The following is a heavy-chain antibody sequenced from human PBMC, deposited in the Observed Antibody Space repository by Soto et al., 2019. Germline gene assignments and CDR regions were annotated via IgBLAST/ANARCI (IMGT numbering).Heavy chain of an antibody. CDR1: GDSDKCENSY. V-gene: IGHV4-61*01. Sequence: SESLALTGTVSGDSDKCENSYWNWIRQAPGKGPEWIGYIYYNGGTNYSPSLKTRAPILLDTSTNKFSLALTSVTAADTAVYYCARDGGQGRGVIGHYWGRAILVPVSS. CDR3: ARDGGQGRGVIGHY. CDR2: IYYNGGT. D-gene: IGHD3-16*02. J-gene: IGHJ4*02.